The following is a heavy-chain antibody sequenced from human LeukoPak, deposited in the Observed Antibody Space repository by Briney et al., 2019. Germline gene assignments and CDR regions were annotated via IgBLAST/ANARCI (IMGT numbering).Heavy chain of an antibody. CDR3: ATEWTY. CDR2: FDPDDGET. V-gene: IGHV1-24*01. J-gene: IGHJ4*02. Sequence: GSVTVSRAVSGYTLTELSMHWVRPAPGRGLEWMGGFDPDDGETIYAQKFQGRITMTEDTSTDTAYMELSSLRSEDTAVYYCATEWTYWGQGTLVTVSS. D-gene: IGHD3/OR15-3a*01. CDR1: GYTLTELS.